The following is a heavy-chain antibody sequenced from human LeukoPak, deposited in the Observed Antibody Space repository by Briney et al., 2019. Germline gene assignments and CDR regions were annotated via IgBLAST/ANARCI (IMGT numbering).Heavy chain of an antibody. CDR3: ARYVPVKTGTTRSSFDY. V-gene: IGHV4-34*01. CDR2: INQSGST. D-gene: IGHD1-1*01. J-gene: IGHJ4*02. CDR1: GGSFSDYD. Sequence: TSETLSLTCAVYGGSFSDYDWSWIRQPPGKGLEWIGEINQSGSTNCDPSLKRRLSMSIDTSKSQFSLNLRSVTAADMAVYYCARYVPVKTGTTRSSFDYWGQGTLVTVSS.